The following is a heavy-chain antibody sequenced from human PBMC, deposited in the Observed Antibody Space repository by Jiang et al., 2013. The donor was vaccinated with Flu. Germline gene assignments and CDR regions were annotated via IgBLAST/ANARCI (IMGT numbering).Heavy chain of an antibody. D-gene: IGHD2-8*01. J-gene: IGHJ6*02. CDR1: GYTFTSYA. Sequence: QSGSELKKPGASVKVSCKASGYTFTSYAMNWVRQAPGQGLEWMGWINTNTGNPTYAQGFTGRFVFSLDTSVSTAYLQICSLKAEDTAVYYCARDSYCTNGVCASGGYYYGMDVWGQGTTVTVSS. CDR3: ARDSYCTNGVCASGGYYYGMDV. CDR2: INTNTGNP. V-gene: IGHV7-4-1*01.